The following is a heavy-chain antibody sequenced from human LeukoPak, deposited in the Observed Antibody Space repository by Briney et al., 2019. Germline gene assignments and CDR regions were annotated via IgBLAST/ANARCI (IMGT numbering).Heavy chain of an antibody. Sequence: SGPTLVHPTQILTLTCTLSGFSRRTSGVGVGWIRQPPGKALEWLGLIYWDDDKRYSPSLKSRLTITKDTSKNQVVLTMTNMDPVDTATYYCAHALPAAGFFDYWGQGTLVTVSS. CDR1: GFSRRTSGVG. D-gene: IGHD6-13*01. J-gene: IGHJ4*02. CDR3: AHALPAAGFFDY. CDR2: IYWDDDK. V-gene: IGHV2-5*02.